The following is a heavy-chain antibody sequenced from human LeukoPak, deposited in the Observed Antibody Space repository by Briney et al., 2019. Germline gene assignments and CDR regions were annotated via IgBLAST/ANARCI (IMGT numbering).Heavy chain of an antibody. J-gene: IGHJ4*02. Sequence: GGSLRLSCAASGFTFSSYGMHLVRQAAGKGLEWVAVISYDGSNKYYADSVKGRFTISRDNSKNTLYLQMNSLRAEDTAVYYCAKDGCSSTSCYNFDYWGQGTLVTVSS. V-gene: IGHV3-30*18. D-gene: IGHD2-2*02. CDR3: AKDGCSSTSCYNFDY. CDR2: ISYDGSNK. CDR1: GFTFSSYG.